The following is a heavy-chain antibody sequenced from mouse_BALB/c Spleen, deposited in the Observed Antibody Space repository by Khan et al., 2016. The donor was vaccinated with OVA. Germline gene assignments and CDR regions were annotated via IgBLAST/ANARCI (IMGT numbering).Heavy chain of an antibody. CDR3: ARGYDFCAY. V-gene: IGHV1-26*01. CDR1: GYSFTLYY. J-gene: IGHJ3*01. D-gene: IGHD2-14*01. CDR2: VNPNTGGT. Sequence: IQLVQSGPDLVKPGASVKISCKASGYSFTLYYMSWVKQSHGKSLEWIGRVNPNTGGTDHNQEFKGKAILTVDKSSNTAYMELRSLTSEDSAVYDCARGYDFCAYWGQGTLVTVSA.